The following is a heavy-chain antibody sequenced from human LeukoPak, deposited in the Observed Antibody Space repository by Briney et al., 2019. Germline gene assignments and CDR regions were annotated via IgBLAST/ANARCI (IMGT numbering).Heavy chain of an antibody. Sequence: GGSLRLSXAAPGFTFSGSAMHWVRQASGKGLEWVGRIRSKANSYATEYAESVKGRFTISRDDSKNTAYLQMNSLKPEDTAVYYCTSRPVGYGGKSAFDIWGQGTMVTVSS. V-gene: IGHV3-73*01. CDR3: TSRPVGYGGKSAFDI. J-gene: IGHJ3*02. CDR2: IRSKANSYAT. CDR1: GFTFSGSA. D-gene: IGHD1-26*01.